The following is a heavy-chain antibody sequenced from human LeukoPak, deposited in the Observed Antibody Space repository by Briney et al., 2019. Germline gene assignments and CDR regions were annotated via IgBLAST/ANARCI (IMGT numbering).Heavy chain of an antibody. CDR3: ARDPCGGDCFHAFDI. CDR1: GGTFSSYA. V-gene: IGHV1-69*01. Sequence: SVKVSCKASGGTFSSYAISWVRQAPGQGLEWMGGIIPIFGTANYAQKFQGRVTITPDESTSTAYMELSSLRSEDTAVYYCARDPCGGDCFHAFDIWGQGTMVTVSS. D-gene: IGHD2-21*02. J-gene: IGHJ3*02. CDR2: IIPIFGTA.